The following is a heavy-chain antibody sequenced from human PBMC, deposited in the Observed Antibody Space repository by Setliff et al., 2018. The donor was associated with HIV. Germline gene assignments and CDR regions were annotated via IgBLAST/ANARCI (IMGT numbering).Heavy chain of an antibody. Sequence: PSETLSLTCTVSGGSIRSSSYYWGWIRQPPGKGLEWIGSIYYSGSTYYNSSLRSRVTIPGDTSKKKFSLKLSSVTAADTAVYYCVIRSRLGGSSNYFDYWGQGTLVTVS. D-gene: IGHD3-16*01. CDR2: IYYSGST. J-gene: IGHJ4*02. V-gene: IGHV4-39*07. CDR1: GGSIRSSSYY. CDR3: VIRSRLGGSSNYFDY.